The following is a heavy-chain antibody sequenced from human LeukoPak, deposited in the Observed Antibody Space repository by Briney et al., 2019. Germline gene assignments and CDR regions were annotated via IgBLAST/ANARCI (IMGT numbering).Heavy chain of an antibody. J-gene: IGHJ4*02. Sequence: GGSLRLSCAASVFTFSSYAMSCVRQAPGKGLEWVSAISGSGGSTYYADSVKGRFTISRDNSKTTLYLQMNSLSAEDTAVYYCAKDRWARSGDLFDYWGQGTLVTVSS. CDR3: AKDRWARSGDLFDY. CDR1: VFTFSSYA. V-gene: IGHV3-23*01. D-gene: IGHD1-26*01. CDR2: ISGSGGST.